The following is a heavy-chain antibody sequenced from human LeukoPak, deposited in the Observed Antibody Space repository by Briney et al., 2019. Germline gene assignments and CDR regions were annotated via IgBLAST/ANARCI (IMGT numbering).Heavy chain of an antibody. CDR2: ISSSSSYI. J-gene: IGHJ4*02. Sequence: GGSLRLSCAASGFTFSSYSMNWVRQAPGKGLEWVSSISSSSSYIFYADSVKGRFTTSRDNAKNSLYLQMNSLRAEDTAVYYCARDRIYCTSPSCYYDYWGQGTLVTVSS. D-gene: IGHD2-2*01. V-gene: IGHV3-21*06. CDR3: ARDRIYCTSPSCYYDY. CDR1: GFTFSSYS.